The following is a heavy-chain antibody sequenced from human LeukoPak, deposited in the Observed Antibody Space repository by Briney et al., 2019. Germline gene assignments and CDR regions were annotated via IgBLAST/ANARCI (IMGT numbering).Heavy chain of an antibody. Sequence: GGCLRLSCVASEFTFSDYDMNWVRQAPGKGLEWVSYISSSGGTVYYADSVQGRFTISRDNAKKSLYLQMNSLRAEDTAVYYCAREAYSSKWDYYFDYWGQGTLVTVSS. CDR2: ISSSGGTV. J-gene: IGHJ4*02. D-gene: IGHD6-13*01. V-gene: IGHV3-48*03. CDR1: EFTFSDYD. CDR3: AREAYSSKWDYYFDY.